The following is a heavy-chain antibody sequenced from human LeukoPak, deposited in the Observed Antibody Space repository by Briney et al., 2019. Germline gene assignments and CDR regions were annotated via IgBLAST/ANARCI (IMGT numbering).Heavy chain of an antibody. CDR2: IYYSGST. Sequence: PSETLSLTCTVSGGSISSSSYYWGWIRQPPGKGLEWIGSIYYSGSTYYNPSLKSRVTISVDTSKNQFSLKLSSVTAADTAVYYCARHVLKEQWLFPAFYYYYGMDVWGQGTTVTVSS. CDR3: ARHVLKEQWLFPAFYYYYGMDV. CDR1: GGSISSSSYY. D-gene: IGHD6-19*01. V-gene: IGHV4-39*01. J-gene: IGHJ6*02.